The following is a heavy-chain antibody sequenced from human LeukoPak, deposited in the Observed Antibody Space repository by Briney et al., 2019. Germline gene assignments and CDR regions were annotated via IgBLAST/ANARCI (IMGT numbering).Heavy chain of an antibody. CDR1: GFTFSSYS. CDR3: ARAISSSWSGRDYGMDG. CDR2: ISSSSSYI. J-gene: IGHJ6*04. V-gene: IGHV3-21*01. D-gene: IGHD6-13*01. Sequence: PGGSLRLSCAASGFTFSSYSMNWVRQAPGKGLEWVSSISSSSSYIYYADSVKGRFTISRDNAKNSLYLQMNSLRAEDTAVYYCARAISSSWSGRDYGMDGWGEGSTVTVSS.